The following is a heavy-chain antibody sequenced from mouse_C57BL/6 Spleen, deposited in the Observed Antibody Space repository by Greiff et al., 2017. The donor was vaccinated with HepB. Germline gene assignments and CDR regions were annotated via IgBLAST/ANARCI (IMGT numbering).Heavy chain of an antibody. J-gene: IGHJ4*01. V-gene: IGHV1-52*01. Sequence: VQLQQPGAELVRPGSSVKLSCKASGYTFTSYWMHWVKQRPIQGLEWIGNIDPSDSETHYNQKFKDKSTLTVDKSSSTAYMQLSSLTSEDSAVYYSARWHYGRHAMDYWGQGTSVTVSS. CDR2: IDPSDSET. D-gene: IGHD1-1*01. CDR1: GYTFTSYW. CDR3: ARWHYGRHAMDY.